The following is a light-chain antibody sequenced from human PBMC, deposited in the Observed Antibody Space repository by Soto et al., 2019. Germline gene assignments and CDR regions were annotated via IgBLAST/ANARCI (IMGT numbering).Light chain of an antibody. CDR3: QQHIQWPIT. CDR1: RSAGNS. Sequence: EIVMTQSPATLCVSPGDIAFLSCRASRSAGNSFAWYRHKPGQAPRLLIYYISTSATGVPARFSGRGSGTEFTLTLTTLQSEDSAVYYCQQHIQWPITFGQGTRLEIK. J-gene: IGKJ5*01. V-gene: IGKV3D-15*01. CDR2: YIS.